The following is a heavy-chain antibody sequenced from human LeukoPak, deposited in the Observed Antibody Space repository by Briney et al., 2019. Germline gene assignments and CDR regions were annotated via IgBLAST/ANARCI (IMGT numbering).Heavy chain of an antibody. CDR2: ISSSGGTI. CDR3: ARGSRPTTTFQYYYYGMDV. Sequence: PGGSLRLSCAASGFTFSDYYIFWIRQAPGKGLEWVSYISSSGGTIYYADSVKGRFTVSRDNAKNSLDVQMNSLRAGDTAVYYCARGSRPTTTFQYYYYGMDVWGQGTTVTVSS. V-gene: IGHV3-11*01. J-gene: IGHJ6*02. CDR1: GFTFSDYY. D-gene: IGHD1-1*01.